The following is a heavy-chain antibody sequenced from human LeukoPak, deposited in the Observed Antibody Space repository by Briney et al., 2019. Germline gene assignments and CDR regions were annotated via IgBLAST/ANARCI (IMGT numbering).Heavy chain of an antibody. CDR3: ARALGSYSDY. V-gene: IGHV3-64D*09. CDR1: GFTFSSYA. J-gene: IGHJ4*02. D-gene: IGHD1-26*01. Sequence: PGGSLRLSCSASGFTFSSYAMHWVRQAPGKGLEYVSAISSNGGSTYYADSVKGRFTISRDNSKNTLYLQMSSLRAEDTAVYYCARALGSYSDYWGQGTLVSVSS. CDR2: ISSNGGST.